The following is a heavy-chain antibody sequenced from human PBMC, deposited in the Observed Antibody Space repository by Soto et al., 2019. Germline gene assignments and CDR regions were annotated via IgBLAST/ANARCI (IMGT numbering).Heavy chain of an antibody. CDR1: GYTFNAIY. CDR3: AIGALGDYYADV. V-gene: IGHV1-46*02. D-gene: IGHD3-22*01. CDR2: INPSGDGT. Sequence: QVQLVQSGAEVKKPGASVKVSCTAFGYTFNAIYMHWVRQAPGQGLEWMGVINPSGDGTSYAQKFQGRLTMTSETSTSTVFMELISLRSEDTAVYYCAIGALGDYYADVWGQGTTVTVSS. J-gene: IGHJ6*02.